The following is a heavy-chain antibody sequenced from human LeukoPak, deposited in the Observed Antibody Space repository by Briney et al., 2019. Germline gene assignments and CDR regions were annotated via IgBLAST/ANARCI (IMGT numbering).Heavy chain of an antibody. V-gene: IGHV1-18*01. D-gene: IGHD6-6*01. CDR1: GYTFTSYG. Sequence: ASVKVSCKASGYTFTSYGISWVRQAPGQGLEWMGWISAYNGNTNYAQKFQGRVTIATDESTSTAYMELSSLRSEDTAVYYCARSIMIGSSSSSLGWFDPWGQGTLVTVSS. J-gene: IGHJ5*02. CDR3: ARSIMIGSSSSSLGWFDP. CDR2: ISAYNGNT.